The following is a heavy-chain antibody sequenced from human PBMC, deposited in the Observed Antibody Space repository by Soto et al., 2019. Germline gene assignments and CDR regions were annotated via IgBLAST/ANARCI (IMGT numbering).Heavy chain of an antibody. D-gene: IGHD5-12*01. CDR3: ARGWGYSGQGDP. Sequence: QVQLVQSGAEVKKPGASVKFSCKASGYTFTSYDINWVRQATGPGLEWMGWMTPHSGNTGYAQKFQGRVTMTRNTSISTAYMELSSLRSEDTDVYYCARGWGYSGQGDPWGQGTLVTVSS. CDR2: MTPHSGNT. CDR1: GYTFTSYD. J-gene: IGHJ5*02. V-gene: IGHV1-8*01.